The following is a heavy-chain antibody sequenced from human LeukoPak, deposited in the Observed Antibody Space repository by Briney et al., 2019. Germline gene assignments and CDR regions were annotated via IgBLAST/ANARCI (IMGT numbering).Heavy chain of an antibody. CDR3: ARLYLVVPPFFDY. D-gene: IGHD2-2*01. Sequence: SETLSLTCAVYGGSFSGYYWTWIRQPPGKGLEWIGSIYYSGSTYYNPSLKSRVTISVDTFKNQFSLKLSSVTAADTAVYYCARLYLVVPPFFDYWGQGTMVTVSS. CDR2: IYYSGST. CDR1: GGSFSGYY. V-gene: IGHV4-34*01. J-gene: IGHJ4*02.